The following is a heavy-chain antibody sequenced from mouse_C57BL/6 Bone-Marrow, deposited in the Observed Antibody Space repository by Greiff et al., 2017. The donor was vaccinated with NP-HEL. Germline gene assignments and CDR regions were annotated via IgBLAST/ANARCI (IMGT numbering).Heavy chain of an antibody. CDR3: ARDHGGGFDY. J-gene: IGHJ2*01. Sequence: EVKLVESGPGMVKPSQSLSLTCTVTGYSITSGYDWHWIRHFPGNKLEWMGYISYSGSTNYNPSLKSRISITHDTSKNHYFLKLNSVTTENTATYCCARDHGGGFDYWGQGTTLTVSS. V-gene: IGHV3-1*01. CDR1: GYSITSGYD. CDR2: ISYSGST.